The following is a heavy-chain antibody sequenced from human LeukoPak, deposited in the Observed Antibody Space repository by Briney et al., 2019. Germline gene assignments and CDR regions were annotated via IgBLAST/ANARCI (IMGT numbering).Heavy chain of an antibody. CDR3: ARRVQGVHRFDY. J-gene: IGHJ4*02. V-gene: IGHV4-34*01. CDR2: INHSGST. Sequence: SETLSLTCAVYGGSFSGYYWSWIRQPPGKGLERIGEINHSGSTNYNPSLKSRVTISVDTSRNQFSLKLSSVTAADTAVYYCARRVQGVHRFDYWGQGTLVTVSS. D-gene: IGHD3-10*01. CDR1: GGSFSGYY.